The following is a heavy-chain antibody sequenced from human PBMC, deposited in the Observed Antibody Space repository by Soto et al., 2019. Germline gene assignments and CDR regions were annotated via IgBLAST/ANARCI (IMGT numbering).Heavy chain of an antibody. CDR3: AKDKMGAFDI. CDR2: ISATGVST. D-gene: IGHD3-16*01. V-gene: IGHV3-23*01. CDR1: GFIFSNYA. Sequence: EMQLLESGGGLVQPGGSLRLSCTASGFIFSNYAMNWARQAPGKGLEWVSLISATGVSTYYAASVKGRFSISRDNSKNTMYMQMNSLRAEDTAIYYCAKDKMGAFDIWGQGTMVTVSS. J-gene: IGHJ3*02.